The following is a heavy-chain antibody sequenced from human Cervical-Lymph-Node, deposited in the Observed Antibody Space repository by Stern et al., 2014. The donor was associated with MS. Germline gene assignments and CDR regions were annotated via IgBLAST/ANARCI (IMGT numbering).Heavy chain of an antibody. D-gene: IGHD3-22*01. Sequence: VQLVQSGGGVVQPGRSLRLSCAASGFTFSRYGMHWVRQAPGKGLEWGAVIWYDGSDKYHVDSVRGRFTISRDNSKNTLWLQMKSLRAEDTAVYYCAREGEVVGATFLDYWGQGTLVTVSS. V-gene: IGHV3-33*01. CDR2: IWYDGSDK. CDR3: AREGEVVGATFLDY. CDR1: GFTFSRYG. J-gene: IGHJ4*02.